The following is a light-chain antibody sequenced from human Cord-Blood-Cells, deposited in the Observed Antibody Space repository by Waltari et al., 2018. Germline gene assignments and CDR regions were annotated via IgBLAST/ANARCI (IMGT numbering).Light chain of an antibody. J-gene: IGKJ2*03. Sequence: VMTQSPATLSVSPGERATLSCRASQRVSSNLAWYQQKPGQAPRLLIYGASTRATGIPARFSGSGSGTEFTLTISSLQSEDVAVYYCQQYNNWPPFSFGQGTKLEIK. CDR1: QRVSSN. CDR2: GAS. CDR3: QQYNNWPPFS. V-gene: IGKV3-15*01.